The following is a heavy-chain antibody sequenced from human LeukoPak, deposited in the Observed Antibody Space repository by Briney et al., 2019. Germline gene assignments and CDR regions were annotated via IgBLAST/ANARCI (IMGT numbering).Heavy chain of an antibody. CDR1: GYTFTGYY. J-gene: IGHJ5*02. Sequence: ASVKVSCKASGYTFTGYYMHWVRQAPGQGLEWMGWISAYNGNTNYAQKLQGRVTMTTDTSTSTAYMELRSLRSDDTAVYYCARVAVAGGDNWFDPWGQGTLVTVSS. CDR3: ARVAVAGGDNWFDP. CDR2: ISAYNGNT. V-gene: IGHV1-18*04. D-gene: IGHD6-19*01.